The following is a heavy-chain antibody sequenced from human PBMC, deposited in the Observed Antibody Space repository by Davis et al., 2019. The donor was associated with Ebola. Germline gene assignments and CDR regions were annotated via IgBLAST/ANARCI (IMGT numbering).Heavy chain of an antibody. Sequence: SVKVSCMASGYTFTSYGISWVRQAPGQGLEWMGRINPNSGGTNYAQQFQGRVTMTRDTSISTAYMELSRLRSDDTAVYYCARGDRSGWFLADYFDYWGQGTLVTVSS. J-gene: IGHJ4*02. D-gene: IGHD6-19*01. CDR2: INPNSGGT. V-gene: IGHV1-2*06. CDR1: GYTFTSYG. CDR3: ARGDRSGWFLADYFDY.